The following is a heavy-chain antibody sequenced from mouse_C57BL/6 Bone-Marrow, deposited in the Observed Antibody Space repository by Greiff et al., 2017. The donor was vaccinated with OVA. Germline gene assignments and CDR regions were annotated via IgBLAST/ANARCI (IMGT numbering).Heavy chain of an antibody. CDR2: IDPETGGT. D-gene: IGHD3-1*01. Sequence: QVQLQQSGAELVRPGASVTLSCKASGYTFTDYEMHWVKQTPVHGLEWIGAIDPETGGTAYNQKFKGKAILTADTSSSTAYMELRSLTSEDSAVYYCTRGGYIPYYYYAMDYWGQGTSVTVSS. V-gene: IGHV1-15*01. CDR3: TRGGYIPYYYYAMDY. CDR1: GYTFTDYE. J-gene: IGHJ4*01.